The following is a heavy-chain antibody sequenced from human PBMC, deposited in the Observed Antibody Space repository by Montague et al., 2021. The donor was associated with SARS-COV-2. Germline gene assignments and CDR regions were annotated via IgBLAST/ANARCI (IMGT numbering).Heavy chain of an antibody. Sequence: SLRLSCAASGFTFSSYGMSWVRQAPGKGLEWVSSISGSGGRTYYADSVTGRFTISRDNSKNMLYLQMNSLRADDTAIYYCAKRPLGGAFDIWGQGTMVTVSS. V-gene: IGHV3-23*01. CDR2: ISGSGGRT. J-gene: IGHJ3*02. D-gene: IGHD7-27*01. CDR3: AKRPLGGAFDI. CDR1: GFTFSSYG.